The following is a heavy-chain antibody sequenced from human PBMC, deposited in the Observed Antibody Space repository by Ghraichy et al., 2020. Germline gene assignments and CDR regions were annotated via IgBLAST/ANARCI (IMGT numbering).Heavy chain of an antibody. J-gene: IGHJ4*02. CDR1: GFTFSGYA. Sequence: GGSLRLSCAASGFTFSGYAMNWVRQAPGKGLEWVSSISSGSNFIYYADSVRGRFTISRDNAKNSVYLQMNSLRAEDTAVYYCARGSSVDYGGNFDAYWGQGTLGTVSS. CDR3: ARGSSVDYGGNFDAY. D-gene: IGHD4-23*01. CDR2: ISSGSNFI. V-gene: IGHV3-21*01.